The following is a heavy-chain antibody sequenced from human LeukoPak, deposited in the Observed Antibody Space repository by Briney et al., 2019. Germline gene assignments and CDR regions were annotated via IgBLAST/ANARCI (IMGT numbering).Heavy chain of an antibody. Sequence: PGGSLRLSCAASGFTFSTYNMNWVRQAPGKGLEWVSSITSGGTYTYYADSVKGRFTTSRDNAKNSLSLQLSSLRAEDTAVYYCARGHYDILTASYRWTPDYWGQGILVTVSS. D-gene: IGHD3-9*01. CDR2: ITSGGTYT. J-gene: IGHJ4*02. CDR3: ARGHYDILTASYRWTPDY. V-gene: IGHV3-21*06. CDR1: GFTFSTYN.